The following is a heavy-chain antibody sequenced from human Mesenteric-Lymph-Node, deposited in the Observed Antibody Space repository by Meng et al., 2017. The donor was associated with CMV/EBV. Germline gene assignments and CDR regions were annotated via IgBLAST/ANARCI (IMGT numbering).Heavy chain of an antibody. V-gene: IGHV2-5*02. CDR3: AHRPSRWGEIYYFDY. CDR2: IYWDDDK. D-gene: IGHD3-16*01. CDR1: FSLSASGVG. J-gene: IGHJ4*02. Sequence: FSLSASGVGVGWIRQPPGKALEWLALIYWDDDKRYSPSLKSRLTITKDTSKNQVVLTMTNMDPVDTATYYCAHRPSRWGEIYYFDYWGQGTLVTVSS.